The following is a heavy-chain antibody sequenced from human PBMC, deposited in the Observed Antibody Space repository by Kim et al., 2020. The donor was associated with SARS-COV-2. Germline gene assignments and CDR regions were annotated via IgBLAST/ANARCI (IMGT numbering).Heavy chain of an antibody. J-gene: IGHJ5*02. CDR3: ARRGFKEVTLFGVVEDNGLDT. CDR1: GGSISSSSYY. Sequence: SETLSLTCTVSGGSISSSSYYWGWIRQPPGKGLEWIGSIYYSGSTYYNPSLKSRVTISVDTSKNQFPLKLSSVTAADTAMYYCARRGFKEVTLFGVVEDNGLDTWGQGTLVTVSS. D-gene: IGHD3-3*01. V-gene: IGHV4-39*01. CDR2: IYYSGST.